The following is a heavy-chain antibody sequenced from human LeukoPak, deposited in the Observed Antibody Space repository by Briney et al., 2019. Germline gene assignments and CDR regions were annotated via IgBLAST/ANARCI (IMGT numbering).Heavy chain of an antibody. CDR1: GGSTSSYY. V-gene: IGHV4-4*07. CDR3: ARVGKPYYYYMDV. J-gene: IGHJ6*03. Sequence: PSETLSLTCTVSGGSTSSYYWSWIRQPAGKGLEWLGRISTSGSTDYTSSLKSRVTMSVDTAKNQFSLNLNSVTAADTAVYYCARVGKPYYYYMDVWGKGTTVTISS. D-gene: IGHD3-10*01. CDR2: ISTSGST.